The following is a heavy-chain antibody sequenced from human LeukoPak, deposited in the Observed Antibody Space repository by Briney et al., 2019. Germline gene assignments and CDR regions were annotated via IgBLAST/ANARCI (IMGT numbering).Heavy chain of an antibody. CDR2: ISTSSLYI. J-gene: IGHJ4*02. CDR1: GFTFSSYS. V-gene: IGHV3-21*01. Sequence: GGSLRLSCAASGFTFSSYSMNWVRQAPGKGLEWVSSISTSSLYIYYADSVRGRFTISRDNAKNSLYLQMNSLRAEDTAVYYCARDSDWNDGLDYWGQGTLVTVSS. CDR3: ARDSDWNDGLDY. D-gene: IGHD1-1*01.